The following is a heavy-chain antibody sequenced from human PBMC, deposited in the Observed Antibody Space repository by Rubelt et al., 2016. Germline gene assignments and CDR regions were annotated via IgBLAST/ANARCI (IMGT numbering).Heavy chain of an antibody. V-gene: IGHV1-46*01. CDR2: INPSGGST. CDR1: GYTFTSYY. J-gene: IGHJ4*02. D-gene: IGHD6-13*01. CDR3: ARDEPYSSSWYDY. Sequence: QVQLVQSGAEVKKPGASVKVSCKASGYTFTSYYMHWVRQAPGHGLEWMGIINPSGGSTSYAQKFTGRTTMTGDTSTSKVYMELRSLRSDDTAVYYCARDEPYSSSWYDYWGQGTLVTVSS.